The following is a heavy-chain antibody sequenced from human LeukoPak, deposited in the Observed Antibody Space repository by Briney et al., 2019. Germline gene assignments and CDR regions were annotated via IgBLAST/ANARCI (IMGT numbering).Heavy chain of an antibody. CDR2: ISYDGSNR. D-gene: IGHD3-16*01. CDR3: AKTRSRNMITFGGVENWFDP. CDR1: VFTFSSYG. J-gene: IGHJ5*02. V-gene: IGHV3-30*18. Sequence: GGSLRLTCAASVFTFSSYGMHWVRQAPAKGLEWVADISYDGSNRYYADSVKGRFTISRDTSKNTLYLQMNSLRAEDTAVYYCAKTRSRNMITFGGVENWFDPWGQGTLVTVSS.